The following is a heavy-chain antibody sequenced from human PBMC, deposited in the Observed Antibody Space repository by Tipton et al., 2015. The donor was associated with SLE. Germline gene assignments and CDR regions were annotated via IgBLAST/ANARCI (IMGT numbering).Heavy chain of an antibody. CDR2: IYYSGRT. CDR1: GDSITSDY. D-gene: IGHD2-21*01. Sequence: TLSLTCTVSGDSITSDYLTWIRQPAGKGLEWIGYIYYSGRTDYNPSPKSRVTMSVDPSMNPFPLRLRSVTAADTAVYYCARRRFQSAPDYWGQGTLVSVSS. J-gene: IGHJ4*02. V-gene: IGHV4-59*12. CDR3: ARRRFQSAPDY.